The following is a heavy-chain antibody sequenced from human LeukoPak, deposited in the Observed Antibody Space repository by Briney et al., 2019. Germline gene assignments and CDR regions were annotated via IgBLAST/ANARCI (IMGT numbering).Heavy chain of an antibody. CDR3: ARVGCGGDCYLDY. CDR1: GGTFSSYA. J-gene: IGHJ4*02. D-gene: IGHD2-21*02. Sequence: ASVKVSCKASGGTFSSYAISWVRQAPGQGLEWMGRIIPILGIANYAQKFQGRVTITADKSTSTAYMELSSLRSEDTAVYYCARVGCGGDCYLDYWGQGTLVTVSS. CDR2: IIPILGIA. V-gene: IGHV1-69*04.